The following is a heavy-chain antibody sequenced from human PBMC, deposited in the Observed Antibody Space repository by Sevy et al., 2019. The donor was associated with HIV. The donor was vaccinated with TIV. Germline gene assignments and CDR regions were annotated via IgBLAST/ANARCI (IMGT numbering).Heavy chain of an antibody. CDR1: GFTFSSYS. J-gene: IGHJ4*02. D-gene: IGHD6-19*01. V-gene: IGHV3-48*02. Sequence: GESLKISCAASGFTFSSYSMNWVRQAPGKGLEWVSYISSSSSTIYYADSVKGRFTISRDNAKNSLYLQMNSLRDEDTAGYYCARDVYSSGWPPALDYWGQGTLVTVSS. CDR3: ARDVYSSGWPPALDY. CDR2: ISSSSSTI.